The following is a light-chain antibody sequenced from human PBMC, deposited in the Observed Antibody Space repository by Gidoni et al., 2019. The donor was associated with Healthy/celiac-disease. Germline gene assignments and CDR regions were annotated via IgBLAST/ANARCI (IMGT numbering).Light chain of an antibody. Sequence: DIQMTQSPSSLSASVGDRVTITCRASQGIRNYLAWYQQKPGKVPKLLIYAASTLQSGVPSRFSGSGSGTDFTLTISSLQPEDVATYYCQKYNSAPRGTFGPGTKVDIK. J-gene: IGKJ3*01. V-gene: IGKV1-27*01. CDR1: QGIRNY. CDR3: QKYNSAPRGT. CDR2: AAS.